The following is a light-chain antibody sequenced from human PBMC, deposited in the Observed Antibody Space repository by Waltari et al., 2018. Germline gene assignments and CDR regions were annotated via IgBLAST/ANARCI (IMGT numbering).Light chain of an antibody. CDR2: SNN. J-gene: IGLJ2*01. CDR3: AAWDDSLNGVV. V-gene: IGLV1-44*01. CDR1: SSHTGSNT. Sequence: QSVLTQPPSASGTPGQRVTIPCSRSSSHTGSNTVNWYQQLPGTAPKLLIYSNNQRPSGVPDRFSGSKSGTSASLAISGLQSEDEADYYCAAWDDSLNGVVFGGGTKLTVL.